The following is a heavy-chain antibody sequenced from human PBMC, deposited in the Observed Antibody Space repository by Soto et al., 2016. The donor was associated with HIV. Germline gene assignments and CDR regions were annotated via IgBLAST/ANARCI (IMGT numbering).Heavy chain of an antibody. CDR1: GYTFTSYD. CDR2: MNPNTGNT. Sequence: QVQLVQSGAEVKKPGASVKVSCKASGYTFTSYDVIWVRQATGQGLEWMGWMNPNTGNTRYAQKFQGRVTFTRNTSINTAYMELSSLRSEDTAVYYCARSITMVRGVILPVDVWAKGPRSPSPQ. CDR3: ARSITMVRGVILPVDV. V-gene: IGHV1-8*03. D-gene: IGHD3-10*01. J-gene: IGHJ6*04.